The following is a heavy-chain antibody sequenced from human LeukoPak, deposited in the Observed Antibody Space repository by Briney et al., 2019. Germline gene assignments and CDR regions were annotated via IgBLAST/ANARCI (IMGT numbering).Heavy chain of an antibody. CDR1: GFTFSSYA. V-gene: IGHV3-23*01. CDR2: ISGSGDAT. D-gene: IGHD3-10*01. CDR3: AKDHYYYGSGSFFAAFDI. Sequence: PGGSLRLSCAASGFTFSSYAMNWVRQAPGKGLEWVSIISGSGDATYYADSVKGRFTISRDNSKNTLYLQMNGMRAEDTAVYYCAKDHYYYGSGSFFAAFDIWGQGTMVTVSS. J-gene: IGHJ3*02.